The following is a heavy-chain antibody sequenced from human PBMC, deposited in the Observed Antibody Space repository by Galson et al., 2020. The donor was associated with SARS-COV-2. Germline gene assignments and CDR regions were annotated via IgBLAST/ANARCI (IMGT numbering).Heavy chain of an antibody. V-gene: IGHV3-30*18. Sequence: GQSLKLSCVASGFTFRNYGMHWVRQAPGKGLEWVAVMSFDGSNKNYAESVKGRFTISRDNSKNTVYLEMNSLTDEDSGVYYCAKDRFFGDHVYWFFDLWGRGTLVTVST. CDR3: AKDRFFGDHVYWFFDL. J-gene: IGHJ2*01. D-gene: IGHD3-3*01. CDR2: MSFDGSNK. CDR1: GFTFRNYG.